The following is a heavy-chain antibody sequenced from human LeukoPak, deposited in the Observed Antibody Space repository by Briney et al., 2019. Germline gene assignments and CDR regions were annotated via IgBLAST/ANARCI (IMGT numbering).Heavy chain of an antibody. CDR1: GFIFSSYG. Sequence: GGSLRLSCAGSGFIFSSYGMHWVRQAPGKGLEWMAFIRSDGSNKYYADPVKGRFTISRDNSKNTLYLQMNSLRAEDTAVYYCARILDSAWGELGYWGQGTLVTVSS. CDR3: ARILDSAWGELGY. V-gene: IGHV3-30*02. CDR2: IRSDGSNK. D-gene: IGHD6-19*01. J-gene: IGHJ4*02.